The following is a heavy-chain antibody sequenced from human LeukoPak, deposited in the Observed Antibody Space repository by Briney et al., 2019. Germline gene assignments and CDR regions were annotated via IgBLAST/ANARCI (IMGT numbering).Heavy chain of an antibody. CDR2: IYPGEYDI. CDR1: GYSFSNYW. V-gene: IGHV5-51*01. Sequence: GESLKISFKGSGYSFSNYWIGWVRQVPGKGLEWMGIIYPGEYDIRYSPSFQGQVTISADKSISTAYLQWSSLKASDTAMYYCARPSGYGGPGHMDVWGKGTTVTVSS. CDR3: ARPSGYGGPGHMDV. J-gene: IGHJ6*03. D-gene: IGHD5-12*01.